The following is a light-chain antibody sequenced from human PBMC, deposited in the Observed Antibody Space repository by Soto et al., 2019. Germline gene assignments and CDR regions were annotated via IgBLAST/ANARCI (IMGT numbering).Light chain of an antibody. CDR3: QQRSNWRIT. V-gene: IGKV3-11*01. Sequence: EMVLTQSPATLSLSPGETATLSCRASQSVSVNLAWFQQKPGQAPSLLIYDASNRATGIPARFSGSGSGTDFTLTISSLEPEDFAVYYCQQRSNWRITFGQGTRLEIK. J-gene: IGKJ5*01. CDR2: DAS. CDR1: QSVSVN.